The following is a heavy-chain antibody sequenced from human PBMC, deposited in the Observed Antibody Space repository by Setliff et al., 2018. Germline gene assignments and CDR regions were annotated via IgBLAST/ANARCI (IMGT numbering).Heavy chain of an antibody. Sequence: ASVKVSCKASGGTFTSYAMHWVRQAPGQRLEWMGWINAGDGNTKYSQKFQDRVTITRDTSASTAYMELSSLRSEDTAVYYCARDPVTYSYDSSAPGGAFDIWGQGTMVTVSS. CDR2: INAGDGNT. D-gene: IGHD3-22*01. V-gene: IGHV1-3*01. CDR1: GGTFTSYA. J-gene: IGHJ3*02. CDR3: ARDPVTYSYDSSAPGGAFDI.